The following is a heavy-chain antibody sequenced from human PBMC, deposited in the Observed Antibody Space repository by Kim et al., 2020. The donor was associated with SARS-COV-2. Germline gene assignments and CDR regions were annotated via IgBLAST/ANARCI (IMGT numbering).Heavy chain of an antibody. CDR3: ARLWGPRVFPNDRFDY. J-gene: IGHJ4*02. V-gene: IGHV4-39*01. Sequence: SETLSLTCTVSGGSISSSSYYWGWIRQPPGKGLEWIGSIYYSGSTYYNPSLKSRVTISVDTSKNQFSLKLSSVTAADTAVYYCARLWGPRVFPNDRFDYWGQGTLVTVSS. CDR1: GGSISSSSYY. D-gene: IGHD1-26*01. CDR2: IYYSGST.